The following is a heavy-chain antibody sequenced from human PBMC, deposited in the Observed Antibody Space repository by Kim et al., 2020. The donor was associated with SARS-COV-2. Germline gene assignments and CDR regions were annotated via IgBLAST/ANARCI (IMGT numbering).Heavy chain of an antibody. Sequence: ASSVKGRFAISRDNSKNTLFLQMNSLKAEDTAVYYCAKGSTAWYYPHVDHWVQGTLVTVSS. CDR3: AKGSTAWYYPHVDH. J-gene: IGHJ4*02. V-gene: IGHV3-23*01. D-gene: IGHD3-16*01.